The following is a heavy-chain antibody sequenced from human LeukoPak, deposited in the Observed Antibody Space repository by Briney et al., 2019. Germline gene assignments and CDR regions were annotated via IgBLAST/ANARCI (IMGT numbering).Heavy chain of an antibody. D-gene: IGHD3-22*01. CDR2: ISSSSSYI. Sequence: GGSLRLSCAASGFTFSSYSMNWIRQAPGKGLEWVSSISSSSSYIYYADSVKGRLTISRDNAKNSLYLQMNSLRAEDTAVYYCARAYYYDSSGYHYYFDYWGQGTLVTVSS. J-gene: IGHJ4*02. V-gene: IGHV3-21*01. CDR3: ARAYYYDSSGYHYYFDY. CDR1: GFTFSSYS.